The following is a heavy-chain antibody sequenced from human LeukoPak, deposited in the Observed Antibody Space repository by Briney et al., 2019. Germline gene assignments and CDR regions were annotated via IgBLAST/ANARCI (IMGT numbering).Heavy chain of an antibody. Sequence: GGSLRLSCAASGFTFSSYGKHGVRRAPGKGLEWVAVISYEGSNKYYADSAKGRFTISRDNSKNTLYLQMNSLRAEDTAVYYCAKILVQNAFDIWGQGTMVTVSS. CDR1: GFTFSSYG. CDR2: ISYEGSNK. J-gene: IGHJ3*02. CDR3: AKILVQNAFDI. D-gene: IGHD2-8*02. V-gene: IGHV3-30*18.